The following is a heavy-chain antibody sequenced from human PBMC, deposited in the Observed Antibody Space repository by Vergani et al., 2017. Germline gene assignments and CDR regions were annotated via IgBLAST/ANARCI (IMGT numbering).Heavy chain of an antibody. CDR2: IIPIFGTA. CDR1: GGTFSSYA. V-gene: IGHV1-69*01. D-gene: IGHD3-3*01. J-gene: IGHJ5*02. Sequence: QVQLVQSGAEVNKPGSSVKVSCKASGGTFSSYAISWVRQAPGQGLEWMGGIIPIFGTANYAQKFQGRVTITADESTSTAYMELSSLRSEDTAVYYCARTSHVLRFLEWPRFDPWGQGTLVTVSS. CDR3: ARTSHVLRFLEWPRFDP.